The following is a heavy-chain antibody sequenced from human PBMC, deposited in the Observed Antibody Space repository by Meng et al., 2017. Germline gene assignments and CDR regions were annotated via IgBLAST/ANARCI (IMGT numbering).Heavy chain of an antibody. CDR1: GGSFSGYY. CDR3: ARRGIAARPFYY. D-gene: IGHD6-6*01. V-gene: IGHV4-34*01. J-gene: IGHJ4*02. Sequence: QVKLKQGGAGLLKPSETLSLTCAVYGGSFSGYYWSWIRQPPGKGLEWIGEINHSGSTNYNPSLKSRVTISVDTSKNQFSLKLSSVTAADTAVYYCARRGIAARPFYYWGQGTLVTVSS. CDR2: INHSGST.